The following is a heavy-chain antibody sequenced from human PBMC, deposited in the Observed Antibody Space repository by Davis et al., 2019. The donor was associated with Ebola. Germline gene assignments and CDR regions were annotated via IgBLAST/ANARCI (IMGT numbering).Heavy chain of an antibody. Sequence: GESLKISCSASGFTFSSYAMHWVRQAPGKGLEYVSAISSNGGSTYYADSVKGRFTISRDNSKNTLYLQMNSLRAEDTAVYYCARARYSSGWGSYFQHWGQGTLVTVSS. D-gene: IGHD6-19*01. CDR1: GFTFSSYA. CDR3: ARARYSSGWGSYFQH. J-gene: IGHJ1*01. CDR2: ISSNGGST. V-gene: IGHV3-64*04.